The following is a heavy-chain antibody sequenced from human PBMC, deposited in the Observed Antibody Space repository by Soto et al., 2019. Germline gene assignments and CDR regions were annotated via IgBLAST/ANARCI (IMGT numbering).Heavy chain of an antibody. CDR2: IVPIFGTA. CDR1: GGTFGSYA. J-gene: IGHJ3*02. Sequence: QVQLVQSGAEVKKPGSSVKVSCKVSGGTFGSYAFNWVRQAPGQGLGWMGGIVPIFGTASYAQKFQGRVTINANKSTSTAYMELSSLRPEDTGVYYCARGGISLIEEPTTGAFDMWGQGTMVTVSP. V-gene: IGHV1-69*06. D-gene: IGHD3-22*01. CDR3: ARGGISLIEEPTTGAFDM.